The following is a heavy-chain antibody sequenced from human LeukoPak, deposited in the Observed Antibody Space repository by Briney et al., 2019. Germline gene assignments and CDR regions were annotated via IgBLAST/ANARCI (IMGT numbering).Heavy chain of an antibody. V-gene: IGHV5-51*01. CDR2: IYPGDSYT. CDR3: AVTRAVAGTDFDY. J-gene: IGHJ4*02. Sequence: GESLKISCKGSGYSFTNYWIGWVRQMPGKGLEWMGIIYPGDSYTRYSPSFQGQVTISADKSINTAYLQWSSLKASDTAMYYCAVTRAVAGTDFDYWGQGTLVTVSS. CDR1: GYSFTNYW. D-gene: IGHD6-19*01.